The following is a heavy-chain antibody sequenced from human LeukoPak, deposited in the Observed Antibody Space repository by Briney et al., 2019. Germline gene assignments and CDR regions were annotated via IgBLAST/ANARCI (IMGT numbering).Heavy chain of an antibody. CDR2: ISWNSGSI. CDR1: GFTFDDYA. CDR3: AKGEQQLVRFGAFDI. J-gene: IGHJ3*02. Sequence: PGRSLRLSCAASGFTFDDYAMHWVRQAPGKGLAWVSRISWNSGSIGYADSVKGRFTISRDNAKNSLYLQMNSLRAEDTALYYCAKGEQQLVRFGAFDIWGQGTMVTVSS. V-gene: IGHV3-9*01. D-gene: IGHD6-13*01.